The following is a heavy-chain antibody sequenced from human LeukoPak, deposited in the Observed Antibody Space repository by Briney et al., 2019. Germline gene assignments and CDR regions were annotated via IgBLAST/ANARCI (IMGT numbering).Heavy chain of an antibody. J-gene: IGHJ4*02. V-gene: IGHV4-59*01. Sequence: PSETLSLTCTVSGGSISSYYWSWIRQPPGKGLEWIGYIYYSGSTNYNPSLKSRVTISVDTSKNQFSLKLSSVTAADTAVYYCARAYYYGSGTLKYYFDYWGQGTLVTVSS. D-gene: IGHD3-10*01. CDR1: GGSISSYY. CDR2: IYYSGST. CDR3: ARAYYYGSGTLKYYFDY.